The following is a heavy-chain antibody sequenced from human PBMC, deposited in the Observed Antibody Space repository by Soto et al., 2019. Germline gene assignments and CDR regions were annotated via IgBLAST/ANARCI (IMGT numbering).Heavy chain of an antibody. CDR3: ARVSKDYYYGVDA. V-gene: IGHV4-31*03. CDR2: IYYSGST. J-gene: IGHJ6*02. CDR1: GGSISSGGHN. Sequence: QVQLQESGPGLVKPSETLSLTCTVSGGSISSGGHNWSWIRQHPGKGLEWIGYIYYSGSTYYNPSLKNRLTISVDTSQNPFSLKLSSVTAADTAVYYCARVSKDYYYGVDAWGQGTTVTVSS.